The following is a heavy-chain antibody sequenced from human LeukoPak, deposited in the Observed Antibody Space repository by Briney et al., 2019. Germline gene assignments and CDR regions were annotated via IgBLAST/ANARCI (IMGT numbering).Heavy chain of an antibody. CDR3: GRAGTRGFDI. Sequence: SQTLSLTCAISGDSVSSNSAAWNWIRQSPSRGLEWLGRTYYRSKWYNDSAVSVRSRITINPDTSKNQFSLQLNSVTPEDTAMYYCGRAGTRGFDIWGQGTMVTVSS. V-gene: IGHV6-1*01. CDR2: TYYRSKWYN. D-gene: IGHD1-1*01. CDR1: GDSVSSNSAA. J-gene: IGHJ3*02.